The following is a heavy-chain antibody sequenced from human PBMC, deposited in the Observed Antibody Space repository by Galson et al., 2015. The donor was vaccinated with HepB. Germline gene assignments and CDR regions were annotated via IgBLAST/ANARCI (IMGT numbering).Heavy chain of an antibody. V-gene: IGHV3-30-3*01. CDR2: VTYDGSNN. Sequence: SLRLSCAASGFTFNTYAMHWVRQAPGKGLEWVAAVTYDGSNNFYADSVKGRFTISRDNSKNTLYLQMSGLRVEDTAVYYCARDEGNNWNFWGQGTLVTVSS. J-gene: IGHJ4*02. D-gene: IGHD1-20*01. CDR3: ARDEGNNWNF. CDR1: GFTFNTYA.